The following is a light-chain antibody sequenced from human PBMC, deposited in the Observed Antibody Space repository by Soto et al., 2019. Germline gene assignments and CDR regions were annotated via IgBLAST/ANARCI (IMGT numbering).Light chain of an antibody. J-gene: IGLJ1*01. Sequence: QSVLTQPPSVSGAPGPRVTNSCTGSSSNIGAGYDVHWYQHLPGAAPKLFIYSNTNRPSGVPDRFSGSRSGTSASLAITGLQAEDEADYYCQSYDSSLSGYVFGTGTKVTVL. V-gene: IGLV1-40*01. CDR1: SSNIGAGYD. CDR2: SNT. CDR3: QSYDSSLSGYV.